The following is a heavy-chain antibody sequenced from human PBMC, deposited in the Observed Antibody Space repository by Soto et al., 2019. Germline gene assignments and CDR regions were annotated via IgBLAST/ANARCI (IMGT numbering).Heavy chain of an antibody. CDR1: GFTFSSYS. J-gene: IGHJ4*02. D-gene: IGHD6-6*01. CDR2: ISSSSSYI. V-gene: IGHV3-21*01. CDR3: ARGGYSSSSGLGY. Sequence: EVQLVESGGGLVKPGGSLRLSCAASGFTFSSYSMNWVRQAPGKGLEWVSSISSSSSYIYYADSVKGRFTISRDNAKNSLYLQMNSLRAEDTAVYYCARGGYSSSSGLGYWGQGTLVTVSS.